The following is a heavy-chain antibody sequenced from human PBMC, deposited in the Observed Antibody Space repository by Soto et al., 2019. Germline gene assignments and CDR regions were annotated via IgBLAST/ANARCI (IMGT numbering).Heavy chain of an antibody. CDR3: ARLIGNSWLDS. J-gene: IGHJ5*01. CDR1: GYTFTNYG. D-gene: IGHD3-16*01. Sequence: ASVKVSCKASGYTFTNYGISWVRQAPGQGLEWMGWINTYNGNTNHAQKLQGRVTMTTDTSTSTAYMELRSLRSDDTAVYYCARLIGNSWLDSWGQGILVTVSS. CDR2: INTYNGNT. V-gene: IGHV1-18*01.